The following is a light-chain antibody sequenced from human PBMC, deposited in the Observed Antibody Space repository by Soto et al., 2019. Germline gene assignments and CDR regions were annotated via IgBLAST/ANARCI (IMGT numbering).Light chain of an antibody. V-gene: IGKV3-20*01. Sequence: VMTQSPDTLSASPGERVYLSCRASRSFASSYLGWYQQKPGQAPRLLIYAASTRATGIPDRFSGSGSATDFTLTISRLEPEDSAVYYCQQYGSSAPITFGQGTRLEIK. J-gene: IGKJ5*01. CDR2: AAS. CDR1: RSFASSY. CDR3: QQYGSSAPIT.